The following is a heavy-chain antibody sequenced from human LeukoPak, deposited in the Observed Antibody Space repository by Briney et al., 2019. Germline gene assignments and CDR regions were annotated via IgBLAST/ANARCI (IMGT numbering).Heavy chain of an antibody. D-gene: IGHD3-16*01. CDR2: IYHSGST. V-gene: IGHV4-38-2*01. CDR3: ARHSGELWPDWYFDL. J-gene: IGHJ2*01. Sequence: SETLSLTCAVSGYSISSGYYWGWIRQPPGKGLEWTGSIYHSGSTYFNPSLKSRVTISVDTSKNQFSLKLSSVTAADTAVYYCARHSGELWPDWYFDLWGRGTLVTVSS. CDR1: GYSISSGYY.